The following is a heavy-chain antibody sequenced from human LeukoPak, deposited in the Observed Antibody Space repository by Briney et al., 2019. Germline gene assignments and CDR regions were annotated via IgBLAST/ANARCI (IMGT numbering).Heavy chain of an antibody. V-gene: IGHV4-61*02. D-gene: IGHD3-10*01. CDR3: ARAYGSGSLDAFDI. Sequence: SQTLSLTCTVSGGSISSGSYYWSWIRQPAGKGLEWVGRIYTSGITNYNPSLKSRVTISVDTSKNQFSLKLSSVTAADTAVYYCARAYGSGSLDAFDIWGQGTMVTVSS. CDR1: GGSISSGSYY. J-gene: IGHJ3*02. CDR2: IYTSGIT.